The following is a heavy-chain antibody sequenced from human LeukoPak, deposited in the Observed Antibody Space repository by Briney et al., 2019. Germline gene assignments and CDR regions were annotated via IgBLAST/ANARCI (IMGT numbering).Heavy chain of an antibody. V-gene: IGHV4-38-2*01. J-gene: IGHJ4*02. CDR2: TYYSGDT. Sequence: SETLSLTCSVSGYSIIIGYYWGWIRQPPGKGLEWIGSTYYSGDTHYNASLKSRVTISVDTSKNQFSLKLRSMTAADTAVYYCARSLRAYDTSGPFDYWGQGTLVTVSS. CDR3: ARSLRAYDTSGPFDY. CDR1: GYSIIIGYY. D-gene: IGHD3-22*01.